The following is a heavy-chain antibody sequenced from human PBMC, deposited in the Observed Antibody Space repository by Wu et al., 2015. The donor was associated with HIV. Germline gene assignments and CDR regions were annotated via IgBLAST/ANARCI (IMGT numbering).Heavy chain of an antibody. CDR2: INPLFGTT. D-gene: IGHD3-22*01. Sequence: QVHLVQFGGEVKKPGSSVKVTCKASGDGFRSYAVSWVRQAPGQGLEWMGGINPLFGTTKFAQKFQGRVTITADESTSTAYMELSSLRSEDTAVYYCARDSAPMDDSSGYYWDAFDIWGQGTMVTVSS. V-gene: IGHV1-69*12. CDR3: ARDSAPMDDSSGYYWDAFDI. CDR1: GDGFRSYA. J-gene: IGHJ3*02.